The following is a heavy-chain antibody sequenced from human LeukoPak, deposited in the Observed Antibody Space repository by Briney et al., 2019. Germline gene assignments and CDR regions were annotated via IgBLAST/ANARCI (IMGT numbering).Heavy chain of an antibody. CDR1: GGSISSSTHY. D-gene: IGHD3-10*01. V-gene: IGHV4-39*01. CDR2: IYYSGST. J-gene: IGHJ4*02. CDR3: VRQTYGSGSYYNLDC. Sequence: SETLSLTCTVSGGSISSSTHYWGWIRQPPGKGLEWIGTIYYSGSTYYNPSLKSRATISVDTSKNQFSLKFGSVTAADTAVYYCVRQTYGSGSYYNLDCWGQGTLVTVSS.